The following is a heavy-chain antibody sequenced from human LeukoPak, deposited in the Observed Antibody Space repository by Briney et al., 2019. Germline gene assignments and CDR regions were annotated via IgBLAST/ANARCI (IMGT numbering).Heavy chain of an antibody. D-gene: IGHD3-10*01. CDR2: ISNDGNNK. V-gene: IGHV3-30*18. CDR1: EFTFNSYG. J-gene: IGHJ4*02. Sequence: PGRPLRLSCAASEFTFNSYGMHWVRQAPGKGLEWVAVISNDGNNKYYADSVKGRFTISRDNSKNTLFLQMNSLRAEDTAVYYCAKPYYYGSGANYFDYWGQGTLVTVSS. CDR3: AKPYYYGSGANYFDY.